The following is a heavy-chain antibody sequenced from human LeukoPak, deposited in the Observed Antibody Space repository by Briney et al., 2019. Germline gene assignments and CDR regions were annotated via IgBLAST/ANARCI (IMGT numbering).Heavy chain of an antibody. CDR3: AKTYGAGSFRGLFDY. CDR1: GFTFSSYA. CDR2: ISAGGGGT. D-gene: IGHD3-10*01. V-gene: IGHV3-23*01. Sequence: GGSLRLSSAVSGFTFSSYAMSWDRQAPGKGLEWVSGISAGGGGTYYADSVKGRFTVSRDNSRNTLYLQMNSLRAEDTAVYYCAKTYGAGSFRGLFDYWGQGTLVTVSS. J-gene: IGHJ4*02.